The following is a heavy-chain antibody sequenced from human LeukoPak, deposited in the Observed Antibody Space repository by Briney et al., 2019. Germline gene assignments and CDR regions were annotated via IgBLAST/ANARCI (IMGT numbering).Heavy chain of an antibody. Sequence: SGTLSLTCTVSGGSFTSYHWSWIRQPPGKGLEWIGCTSYSGSTNYNPSLKSRVAISLDTSKTQFSLRLSSVTAADTAVYYCPRSVDFWRGYPFDNWGQGTLVTVSS. D-gene: IGHD3-3*01. CDR3: PRSVDFWRGYPFDN. CDR1: GGSFTSYH. J-gene: IGHJ4*02. CDR2: TSYSGST. V-gene: IGHV4-59*01.